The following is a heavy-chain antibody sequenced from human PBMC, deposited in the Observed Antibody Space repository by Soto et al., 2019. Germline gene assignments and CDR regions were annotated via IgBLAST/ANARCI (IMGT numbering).Heavy chain of an antibody. CDR1: GGSISSSSYY. V-gene: IGHV4-39*01. Sequence: SETLSLTCTVSGGSISSSSYYWGWIRQSPGKGLEWIGSIYYSGSTYHNLPLKSRVTISVDTSKNQFSLKLSSVTAADTAVYYCARQIPPDLIGYYYGIIDNWGQGALVTVPS. CDR3: ARQIPPDLIGYYYGIIDN. J-gene: IGHJ4*02. D-gene: IGHD3-22*01. CDR2: IYYSGST.